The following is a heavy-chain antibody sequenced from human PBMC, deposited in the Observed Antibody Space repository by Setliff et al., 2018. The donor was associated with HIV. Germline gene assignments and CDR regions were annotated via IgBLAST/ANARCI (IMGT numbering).Heavy chain of an antibody. CDR1: GYTFTGYD. J-gene: IGHJ3*02. D-gene: IGHD6-13*01. V-gene: IGHV1-2*06. Sequence: ASVKVSCKASGYTFTGYDMHWVRQAPGKGLEWMGRINPNSGGTNDAQKFQGRVTMTRDTSISTAYMALSRLRSDDTAVYYCARPSFGSSSWKNDAFDIWGQGTMVTVSS. CDR3: ARPSFGSSSWKNDAFDI. CDR2: INPNSGGT.